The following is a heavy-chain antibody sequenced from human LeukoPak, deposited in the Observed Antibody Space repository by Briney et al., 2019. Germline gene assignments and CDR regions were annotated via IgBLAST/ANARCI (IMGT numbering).Heavy chain of an antibody. J-gene: IGHJ6*03. V-gene: IGHV4-39*07. CDR1: GGSISSSSYY. Sequence: SETLSLTCTVSGGSISSSSYYWGWIRQPPGKGLEWIGSIYYSGSTYYNPSLKSRVTISVDTSKNQFSLKLSSVTAADTAVYYWARAVQLERPPPLIGYYYMDVWGKGTTVTVSS. CDR2: IYYSGST. D-gene: IGHD1-1*01. CDR3: ARAVQLERPPPLIGYYYMDV.